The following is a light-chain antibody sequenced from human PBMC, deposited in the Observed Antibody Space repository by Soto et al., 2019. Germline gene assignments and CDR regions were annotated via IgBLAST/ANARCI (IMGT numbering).Light chain of an antibody. V-gene: IGKV3-15*01. CDR2: AAS. CDR1: QGLTTK. CDR3: QQYSQWPLT. Sequence: EIVMTQSPATLSVSPGEGATLSCRASQGLTTKLAWYQQKPGQAPRLLIYAASTRAPGVPARFSGSGSGTEFTLTISGLQSEDFAVYYCQQYSQWPLTFGGGTKVDIK. J-gene: IGKJ4*01.